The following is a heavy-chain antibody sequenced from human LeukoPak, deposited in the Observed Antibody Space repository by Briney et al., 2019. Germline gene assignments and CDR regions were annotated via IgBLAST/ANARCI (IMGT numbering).Heavy chain of an antibody. V-gene: IGHV3-30*02. Sequence: GGSLRLSCAASGFTFNTYPMHWVRQAPGKGLEWVALIQDDGAKTNYADSVRGRFTISRDNSRSTVYLQMNSLRAEDTAVYYCAKGNTMIVVVSDYWGQGTLVTVSS. CDR1: GFTFNTYP. CDR3: AKGNTMIVVVSDY. J-gene: IGHJ4*02. CDR2: IQDDGAKT. D-gene: IGHD3-22*01.